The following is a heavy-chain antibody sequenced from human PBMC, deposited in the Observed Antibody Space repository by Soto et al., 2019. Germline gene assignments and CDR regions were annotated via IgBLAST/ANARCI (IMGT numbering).Heavy chain of an antibody. V-gene: IGHV2-5*02. D-gene: IGHD1-26*01. CDR3: AHIFGSGLFDY. CDR1: GFSLSTSGVG. J-gene: IGHJ4*02. Sequence: QITLKESGPTLVKPTQTLTLTCTFSGFSLSTSGVGVGWIRQPPGKALEWLALIYWDDDKRYSPSLKSRLTITKDTSKNQVVLTMTNMDPVDTATYYCAHIFGSGLFDYWGQGTLVTVSS. CDR2: IYWDDDK.